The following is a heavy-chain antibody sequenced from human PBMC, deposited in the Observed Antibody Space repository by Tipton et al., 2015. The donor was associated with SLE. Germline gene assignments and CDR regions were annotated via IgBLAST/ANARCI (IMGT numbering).Heavy chain of an antibody. CDR3: ARRYNWNLYYFDY. J-gene: IGHJ4*02. CDR1: GFTFSSYS. CDR2: IRYGGSNK. D-gene: IGHD1-7*01. V-gene: IGHV3-30*02. Sequence: SLRLSCAASGFTFSSYSMNWVRQAPGKGLEWVAFIRYGGSNKYYADSVKGRFTISRDNSKNTLYLQMNSLRAEDTAVYYCARRYNWNLYYFDYWGQGTLVTVSS.